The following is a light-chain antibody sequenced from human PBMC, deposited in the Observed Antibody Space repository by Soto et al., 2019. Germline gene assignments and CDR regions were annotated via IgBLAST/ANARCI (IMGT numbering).Light chain of an antibody. CDR3: SSYTSSNTLV. CDR2: EVS. CDR1: SEDVGGYNY. V-gene: IGLV2-14*01. Sequence: QSALTQPASVTGSPGQSITISCSGTSEDVGGYNYVSWYQHHPAKGPKLMIYEVSNRPSGLSDRFSGSKSGNTASLTISGLQAEDEADYSCSSYTSSNTLVFGSGTKLTVL. J-gene: IGLJ1*01.